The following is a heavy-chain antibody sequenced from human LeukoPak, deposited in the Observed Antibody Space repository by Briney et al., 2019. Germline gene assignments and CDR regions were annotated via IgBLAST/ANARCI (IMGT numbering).Heavy chain of an antibody. CDR2: IQYDGSKK. V-gene: IGHV3-30*02. Sequence: GGSLRLSCVASGFTVRSNGMHWVRQAPGKGLEWVTFIQYDGSKKYYADSVKGRFTISRDNSKNTLYLEMNSLRAEDTAVYYCAKDIGSYYDYWGQGILVTVSS. J-gene: IGHJ4*02. CDR1: GFTVRSNG. D-gene: IGHD3-10*01. CDR3: AKDIGSYYDY.